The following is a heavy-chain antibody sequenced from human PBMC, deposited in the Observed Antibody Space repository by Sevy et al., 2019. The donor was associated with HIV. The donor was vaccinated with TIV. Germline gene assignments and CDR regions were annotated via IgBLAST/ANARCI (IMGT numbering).Heavy chain of an antibody. CDR2: IIPIFGTA. V-gene: IGHV1-69*06. D-gene: IGHD2-15*01. CDR3: ARGPITFGSAALFDY. J-gene: IGHJ4*02. CDR1: GGTFSSYA. Sequence: ASVKVSCKASGGTFSSYAISWVRQAPGQGLEWMGGIIPIFGTANYAQKFQGRVTITADKSTSTAYMELSSLRSEDTAVYYCARGPITFGSAALFDYWGQGTLVTVSS.